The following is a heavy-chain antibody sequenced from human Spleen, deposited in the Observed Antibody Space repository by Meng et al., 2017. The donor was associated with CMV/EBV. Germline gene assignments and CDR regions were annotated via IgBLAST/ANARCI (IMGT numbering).Heavy chain of an antibody. D-gene: IGHD6-19*01. J-gene: IGHJ4*02. CDR1: GFTFGDYA. Sequence: GGSLKISCEGSGFTFGDYAMHWVRQAPGKGLEWVSLLTWDGGSTFYGDSVKGRFTISRDNSKNSLYLQMNSLRPEDTALYYCARDADGTGWHGAGDYWGQGTLVTVSS. CDR2: LTWDGGST. V-gene: IGHV3-43D*03. CDR3: ARDADGTGWHGAGDY.